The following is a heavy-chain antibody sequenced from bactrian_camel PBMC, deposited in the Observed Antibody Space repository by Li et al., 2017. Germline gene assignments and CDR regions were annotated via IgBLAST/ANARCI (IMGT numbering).Heavy chain of an antibody. CDR3: TKDRSYGTRNWVQST. Sequence: HVQLVESGGGSVQAGGSLKLSCVASGYIVFATCLMGWYRQAPGKERELVASIRATEGTTYSDSVKGRFTISQDIDKKVLYLQMNNLKPEDTAMYYCTKDRSYGTRNWVQSTRGQGTQVTVS. CDR1: GYIVFATCL. D-gene: IGHD3*01. J-gene: IGHJ4*01. CDR2: IRATEGT. V-gene: IGHV3S55*01.